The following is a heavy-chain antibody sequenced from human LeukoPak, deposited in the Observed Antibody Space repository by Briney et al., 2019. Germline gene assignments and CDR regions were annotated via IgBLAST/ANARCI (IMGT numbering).Heavy chain of an antibody. V-gene: IGHV1-2*04. Sequence: ASVKVSCKASGYTFTGYYMHWVRRAPGQGLEWMGWINHNSGGTNYAQKFQGWVTMTRDTSISTAYMELSRLRSDDTAVYYCARAPGYCSGGSCYSGVFDYWGQGTLVTVSS. J-gene: IGHJ4*02. CDR2: INHNSGGT. CDR1: GYTFTGYY. D-gene: IGHD2-15*01. CDR3: ARAPGYCSGGSCYSGVFDY.